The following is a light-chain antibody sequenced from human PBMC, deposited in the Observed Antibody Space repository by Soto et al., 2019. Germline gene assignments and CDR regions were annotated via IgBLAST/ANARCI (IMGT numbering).Light chain of an antibody. Sequence: QSLLTQPASVSGSPCQSITISCTGTSSDVGSYNLVSWYQQHPGKAPKLMIYEVNKRPSGVSNRFSGSKSGNTASLTISGLQAEDEADYYCCSYAGSSTNYVFGTGTKVTVL. CDR2: EVN. CDR3: CSYAGSSTNYV. J-gene: IGLJ1*01. V-gene: IGLV2-23*02. CDR1: SSDVGSYNL.